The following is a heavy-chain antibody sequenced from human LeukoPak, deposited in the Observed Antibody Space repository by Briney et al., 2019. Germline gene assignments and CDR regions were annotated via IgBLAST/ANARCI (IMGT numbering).Heavy chain of an antibody. CDR2: INSDGTST. CDR1: GFTFSSYW. J-gene: IGHJ4*02. Sequence: GGSLTLSCAASGFTFSSYWMHWVRQAPGKGLVWVSRINSDGTSTSYAASVKDRFTISRDNAKYTLCVQMNSLRVADTAVYYCATSRRLNYFDYWGQGTLVTVSS. V-gene: IGHV3-74*01. CDR3: ATSRRLNYFDY. D-gene: IGHD6-25*01.